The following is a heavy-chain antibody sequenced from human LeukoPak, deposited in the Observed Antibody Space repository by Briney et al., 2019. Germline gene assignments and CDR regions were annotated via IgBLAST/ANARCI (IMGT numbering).Heavy chain of an antibody. Sequence: LSLTCAVYGGSFSDYYMSWIRQAPGKGLEWVSYISSSGSTIYYADSVKGRFTISRDNAKNSLYLQMNSLRAEDTAVYYCARVTSDFDYWGQGTLVTVSS. CDR1: GGSFSDYY. CDR3: ARVTSDFDY. V-gene: IGHV3-11*01. J-gene: IGHJ4*02. CDR2: ISSSGSTI.